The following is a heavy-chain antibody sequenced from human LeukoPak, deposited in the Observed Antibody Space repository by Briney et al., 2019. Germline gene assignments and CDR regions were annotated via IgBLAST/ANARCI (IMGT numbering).Heavy chain of an antibody. CDR1: GFTFSSYS. CDR3: ARDRAAAGMPQDY. D-gene: IGHD6-13*01. V-gene: IGHV3-21*01. Sequence: GGSLRLSCAASGFTFSSYSMNWVRQAPGKGLEWVSSISSSSYIYYADSVKGRFTISRDNAKNSLYLQMNSLRAEDTAVYYCARDRAAAGMPQDYWGQGTLVTVSS. J-gene: IGHJ4*02. CDR2: ISSSSYI.